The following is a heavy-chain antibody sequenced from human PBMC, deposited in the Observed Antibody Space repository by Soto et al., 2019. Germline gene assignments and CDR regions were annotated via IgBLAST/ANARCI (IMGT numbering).Heavy chain of an antibody. D-gene: IGHD5-18*01. CDR2: MNPNSGNT. J-gene: IGHJ4*02. V-gene: IGHV1-8*01. CDR1: GYTFTSYD. CDR3: ARESYGLPY. Sequence: QVQLVQSGTEVKKPGASVKVSCKASGYTFTSYDINWVRQATGQGLEWMGWMNPNSGNTGFAQKFEGRVTMTRNTSISTAYKELSSLRSADTAVYYCARESYGLPYWGQGTLVTVSS.